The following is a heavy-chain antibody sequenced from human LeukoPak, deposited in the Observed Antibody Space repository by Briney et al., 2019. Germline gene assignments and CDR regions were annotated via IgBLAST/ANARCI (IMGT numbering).Heavy chain of an antibody. J-gene: IGHJ4*02. CDR2: INSDGIGT. CDR3: TREGYTGSYPDY. CDR1: GFTFSSYW. V-gene: IGHV3-74*01. D-gene: IGHD1-26*01. Sequence: GGSLRLSCAASGFTFSSYWLHWVRQAPGKGLVLVSRINSDGIGTNYADSVKGRFTISRDNAKNTLYLQMNSLRAEDTAIYYCTREGYTGSYPDYWGQGTLVTVSS.